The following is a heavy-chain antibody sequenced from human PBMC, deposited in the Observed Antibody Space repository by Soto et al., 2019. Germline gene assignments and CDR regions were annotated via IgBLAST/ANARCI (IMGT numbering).Heavy chain of an antibody. J-gene: IGHJ6*02. D-gene: IGHD2-2*01. CDR3: AKRSSTSYYYYGMDV. Sequence: PGGSLRLSCAASGFTFSSYGMHWVRQAPGKGLEWVAVISYDGSNKYYADSVKGRFTISRDNSKNTLYLQMNSLRAEDTAVYYCAKRSSTSYYYYGMDVWGQGTTVTVSS. CDR2: ISYDGSNK. V-gene: IGHV3-30*18. CDR1: GFTFSSYG.